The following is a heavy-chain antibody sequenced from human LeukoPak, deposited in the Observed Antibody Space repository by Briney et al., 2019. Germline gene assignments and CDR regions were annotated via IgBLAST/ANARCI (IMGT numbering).Heavy chain of an antibody. D-gene: IGHD2/OR15-2a*01. Sequence: PGGSLRLSCVASGFTLSNAWMSWVRQAPGKGLEWVGRSKSKTDGGTIDYAAPVKGRFTISRDDSKNTLYLQMNSLKTEDTAVYYCSTDQIVEGPCWGQGTLVTVSS. CDR1: GFTLSNAW. J-gene: IGHJ4*02. CDR2: SKSKTDGGTI. CDR3: STDQIVEGPC. V-gene: IGHV3-15*01.